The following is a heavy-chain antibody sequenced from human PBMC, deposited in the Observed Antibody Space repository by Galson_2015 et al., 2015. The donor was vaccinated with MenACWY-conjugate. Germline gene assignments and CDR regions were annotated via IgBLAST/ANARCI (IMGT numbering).Heavy chain of an antibody. V-gene: IGHV6-1*01. CDR1: GYSVSSNSAA. Sequence: CAISGYSVSSNSAAWNWIRQSPSRGPEWLGKTYYRSKWYNDYAVSVKSRITINPDTSNNQFSLQLNSVTPDDTAVYYCVREGYYFDYWGQGTLVTVPS. J-gene: IGHJ4*02. CDR2: TYYRSKWYN. CDR3: VREGYYFDY.